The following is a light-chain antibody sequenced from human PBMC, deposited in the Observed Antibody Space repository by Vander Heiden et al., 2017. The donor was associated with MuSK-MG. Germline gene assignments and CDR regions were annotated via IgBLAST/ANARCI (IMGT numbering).Light chain of an antibody. CDR1: QGVSGW. J-gene: IGKJ4*02. CDR3: QQSNSFSLT. Sequence: DIQLTQSPSSVSASVGDRVTITCRASQGVSGWLAWYQQKPGKAPKLLIYGASSLQGGVPSRFSGSSSGTDFTLTINSLQPEDAATYYCQQSNSFSLTFGGGTKVEIK. CDR2: GAS. V-gene: IGKV1-12*01.